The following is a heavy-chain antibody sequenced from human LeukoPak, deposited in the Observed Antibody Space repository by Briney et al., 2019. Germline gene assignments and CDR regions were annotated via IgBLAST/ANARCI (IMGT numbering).Heavy chain of an antibody. J-gene: IGHJ6*03. CDR2: IYYSGST. V-gene: IGHV4-61*01. Sequence: PSETLSLTCTVSGGSISSSSYYWSWIRQPPGKGLEWIGYIYYSGSTNYNPSLKSRVTISVDTSKNQFSLKLSSVTAADTAVYYCARKASSYDFWSGYRYYYYMDVWGKGTTVTVSS. CDR1: GGSISSSSYY. D-gene: IGHD3-3*01. CDR3: ARKASSYDFWSGYRYYYYMDV.